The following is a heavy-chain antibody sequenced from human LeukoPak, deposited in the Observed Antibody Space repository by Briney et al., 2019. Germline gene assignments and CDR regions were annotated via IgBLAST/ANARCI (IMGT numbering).Heavy chain of an antibody. V-gene: IGHV1-3*01. J-gene: IGHJ5*02. CDR1: GYTFTTYA. Sequence: GASVKVSCKASGYTFTTYAMHWVRQAPGQRLEWMGWINGDNGNTKYSQKFQGRVTITRDTSAYTGYMELRSLSSADTAVYFCARAPYDILTGYSLNWFDPWGQGTLVTDSS. D-gene: IGHD3-9*01. CDR3: ARAPYDILTGYSLNWFDP. CDR2: INGDNGNT.